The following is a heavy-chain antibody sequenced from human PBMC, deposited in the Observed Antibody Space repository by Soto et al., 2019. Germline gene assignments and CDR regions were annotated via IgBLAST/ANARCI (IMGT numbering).Heavy chain of an antibody. J-gene: IGHJ5*01. V-gene: IGHV3-48*02. CDR3: ASDCGVLYHDSDSHIPHRDS. Sequence: EVQLVESGGGLVQPGGSLRLSCTAPAFTLSNNGMNWVRQAPGKGLEWISFISIGDTSIYYADSVKCRFTISRDRAKNSLYLQMNSLSDEDTAVYFCASDCGVLYHDSDSHIPHRDSWGHGTLVTVSS. D-gene: IGHD2-2*01. CDR2: ISIGDTSI. CDR1: AFTLSNNG.